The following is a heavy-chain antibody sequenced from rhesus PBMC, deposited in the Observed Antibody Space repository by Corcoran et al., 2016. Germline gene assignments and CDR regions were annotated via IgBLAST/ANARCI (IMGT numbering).Heavy chain of an antibody. J-gene: IGHJ4*01. CDR3: ARDSYSSGWYYFDY. CDR2: IVGSSVST. Sequence: QVQLQESGPGLVKPSETLSLTCAVSGGSVSSSNWWSWIRQPPGKGLEWIGYIVGSSVSTYYNPSLKSRVTISTDTSKNQFSLKLSSVTAADTAVYYCARDSYSSGWYYFDYWGQGVLVTVSS. V-gene: IGHV4-65*01. CDR1: GGSVSSSNW. D-gene: IGHD6-31*01.